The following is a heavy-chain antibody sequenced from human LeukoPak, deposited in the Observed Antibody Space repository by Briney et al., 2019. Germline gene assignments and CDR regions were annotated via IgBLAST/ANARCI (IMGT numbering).Heavy chain of an antibody. CDR3: ANWGAGTKGLY. CDR2: ITATGDTA. J-gene: IGHJ4*02. Sequence: GGSLRLSCVASGFTFTKCAMSWIRQAPGKGLEWVAIITATGDTAYYADSVKGRFTISRDNSKNTVFLQINRLRAEDTAIYYCANWGAGTKGLYWGQGTLVTVSS. D-gene: IGHD1-1*01. V-gene: IGHV3-23*01. CDR1: GFTFTKCA.